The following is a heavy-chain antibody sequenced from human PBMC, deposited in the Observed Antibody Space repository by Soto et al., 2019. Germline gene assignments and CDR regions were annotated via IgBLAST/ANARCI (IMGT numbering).Heavy chain of an antibody. CDR2: IYPVDSDT. V-gene: IGHV5-51*01. D-gene: IGHD4-17*01. Sequence: GDSLNISCKCSGYIFTSYFIVLVRQMPGKGLEWMGIIYPVDSDTRYSPSFQVQVTISADNSISTAYLQWSSLKASGTAMYYCARIYGDYVDVWGQGTTVTVSS. J-gene: IGHJ6*01. CDR3: ARIYGDYVDV. CDR1: GYIFTSYF.